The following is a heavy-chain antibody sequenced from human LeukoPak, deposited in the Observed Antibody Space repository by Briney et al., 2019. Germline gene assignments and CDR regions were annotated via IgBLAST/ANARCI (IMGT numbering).Heavy chain of an antibody. D-gene: IGHD3-22*01. J-gene: IGHJ3*02. V-gene: IGHV1-69*05. Sequence: SVKVSCKASGGTFSSYAISWVRQAPGQGLEWMGRIIPIFGTANYAQKFQGRVTITTDESTSTAYMELSSLRSEDTAVYYCARVEDSSGSYAFDIWGQGTMVTVSS. CDR3: ARVEDSSGSYAFDI. CDR2: IIPIFGTA. CDR1: GGTFSSYA.